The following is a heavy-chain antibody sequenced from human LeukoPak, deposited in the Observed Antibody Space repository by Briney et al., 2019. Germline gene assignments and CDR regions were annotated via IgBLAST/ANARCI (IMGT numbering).Heavy chain of an antibody. J-gene: IGHJ4*02. V-gene: IGHV3-21*01. CDR1: GFTFSNYG. CDR3: ARESPGASLY. Sequence: GESLRLSCAASGFTFSNYGMHWVRQAPGKGLEWVSSIDSTSSYIFYADSVKGRFTISRDNAQSSLFLQMDSLRVGDTAVYYCARESPGASLYWGQGTLVTVSS. CDR2: IDSTSSYI.